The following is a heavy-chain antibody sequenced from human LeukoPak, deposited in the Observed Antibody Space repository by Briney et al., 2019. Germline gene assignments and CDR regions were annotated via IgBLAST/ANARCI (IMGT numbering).Heavy chain of an antibody. J-gene: IGHJ6*02. V-gene: IGHV4-4*02. CDR3: AKGSGGEWLYYYYGMDV. Sequence: SETLSLTCAVSGASVTSHPWNWVRQPPGKGLEWIGEMYNSGTSTFKPSLRSRVIMFFDESKNHFSLKLNSVTAADTAVYYCAKGSGGEWLYYYYGMDVWGQGTTVTVSS. CDR2: MYNSGTS. CDR1: GASVTSHPW. D-gene: IGHD3-10*01.